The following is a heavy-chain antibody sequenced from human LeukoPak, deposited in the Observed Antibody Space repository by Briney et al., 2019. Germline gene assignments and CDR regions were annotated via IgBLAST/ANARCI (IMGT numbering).Heavy chain of an antibody. CDR1: GYTFTAYY. V-gene: IGHV1-69*13. D-gene: IGHD3-22*01. J-gene: IGHJ4*02. CDR2: IIPIFGTA. Sequence: SVKVSCKTSGYTFTAYYIHWVRQAPGQGLEWMGGIIPIFGTANYAQKFQGRVTITADESTSTAYMELSSLRSEDTAVYYCARAGSYDSSGYPDYWGQGTLVTVSS. CDR3: ARAGSYDSSGYPDY.